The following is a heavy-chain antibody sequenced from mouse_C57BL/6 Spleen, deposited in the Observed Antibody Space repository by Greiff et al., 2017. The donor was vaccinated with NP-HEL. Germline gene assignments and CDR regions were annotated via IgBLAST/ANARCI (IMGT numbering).Heavy chain of an antibody. V-gene: IGHV5-9-1*02. CDR3: TRGGTYYDYDEFAY. Sequence: EVQGVESGEGLVKPGGSLKLSCAASGFTFSSYAMSWVRQTPEKRLEWVAYISSGGDYIYYADTVKGRFTISRDNARNTLYLQMSSLKSEDTAMYYCTRGGTYYDYDEFAYWGQGTLVTVSA. D-gene: IGHD2-4*01. CDR1: GFTFSSYA. J-gene: IGHJ3*01. CDR2: ISSGGDYI.